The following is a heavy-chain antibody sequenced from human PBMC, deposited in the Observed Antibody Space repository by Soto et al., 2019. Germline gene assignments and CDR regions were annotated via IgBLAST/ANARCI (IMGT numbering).Heavy chain of an antibody. J-gene: IGHJ5*02. CDR1: GGSVNGYY. Sequence: SETLSLTCAVYGGSVNGYYWNWIRQPPGKGLEWIGEINHTGGTHYNPSLKSRVTMSVDTSKNQFSLRLSPVTAADTAIYYCATRITVFGLLIPPFDPWGQGTLVTVSS. CDR3: ATRITVFGLLIPPFDP. V-gene: IGHV4-34*01. CDR2: INHTGGT. D-gene: IGHD3-3*01.